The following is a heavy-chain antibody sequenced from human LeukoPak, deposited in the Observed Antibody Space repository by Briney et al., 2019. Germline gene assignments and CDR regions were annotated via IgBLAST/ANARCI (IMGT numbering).Heavy chain of an antibody. CDR3: AELGITMIGGV. CDR2: ISTSSSYI. D-gene: IGHD3-10*02. Sequence: GGSLRLSCAASGFTFSNYNMNWVRQAPGKGLEWVSSISTSSSYIYYADSVKGRFTISRDNAKNSLYLQMNSLRAEDTAVYYCAELGITMIGGVWGKGTTVTISS. V-gene: IGHV3-21*01. CDR1: GFTFSNYN. J-gene: IGHJ6*04.